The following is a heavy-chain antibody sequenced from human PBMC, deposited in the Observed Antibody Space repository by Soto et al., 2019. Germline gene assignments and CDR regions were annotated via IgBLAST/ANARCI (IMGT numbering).Heavy chain of an antibody. CDR1: GFSLSTSGAA. D-gene: IGHD3-3*01. V-gene: IGHV2-5*02. Sequence: QINLIESGPTLVKPTQTLTLTCTFSGFSLSTSGAAVGWVRQPPGRALEWLALIYWDGDKRYNASLGNRLTITKDTSMNHVVATLTNVDPADTATYYCAHRATMTIFGLIIDNGIWFDPWGQGTRVIVSS. CDR3: AHRATMTIFGLIIDNGIWFDP. J-gene: IGHJ5*02. CDR2: IYWDGDK.